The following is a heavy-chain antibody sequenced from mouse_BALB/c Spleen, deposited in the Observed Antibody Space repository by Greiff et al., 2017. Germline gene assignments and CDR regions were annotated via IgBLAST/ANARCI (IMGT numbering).Heavy chain of an antibody. CDR3: ARDRGYGSSSYFDY. CDR2: IWAGGST. CDR1: GFSLTSYG. D-gene: IGHD1-1*01. Sequence: VHLVESGPGLVAPSQSLSITCTVSGFSLTSYGVHWVRQPPGKGLEWLGVIWAGGSTNYNSALMSRLSISKDNSKSQVFLKMNSLQTDDTAMYYCARDRGYGSSSYFDYWGQGTTLTVSS. J-gene: IGHJ2*01. V-gene: IGHV2-9*02.